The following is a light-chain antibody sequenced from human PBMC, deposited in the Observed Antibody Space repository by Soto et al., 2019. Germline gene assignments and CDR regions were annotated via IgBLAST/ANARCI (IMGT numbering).Light chain of an antibody. CDR2: RAS. Sequence: DIQMTQSPSTLSASVGDRVTITCRASQTISSWLVWYQQKPGKAPKVLIYRASDLESGVPSRFSGSGSGTEFTLTISSLQPDDFATYFCQQYNGYPWTFGQGTKVEVK. CDR3: QQYNGYPWT. CDR1: QTISSW. V-gene: IGKV1-5*03. J-gene: IGKJ1*01.